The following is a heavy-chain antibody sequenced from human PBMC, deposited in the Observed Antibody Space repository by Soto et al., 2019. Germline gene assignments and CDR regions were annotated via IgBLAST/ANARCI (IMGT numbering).Heavy chain of an antibody. V-gene: IGHV3-23*01. J-gene: IGHJ6*02. D-gene: IGHD5-18*01. CDR2: ISANGDTS. CDR1: GFTFSSYA. CDR3: AKRKGGYGFGDLDV. Sequence: PGGSLRLSCAASGFTFSSYAMSWVRQAPGKGLEWISAISANGDTSYYADSVKGRFTISRDNSKNTLYLQMNSLRAEDTAVYYCAKRKGGYGFGDLDVWGQGTTVTVSS.